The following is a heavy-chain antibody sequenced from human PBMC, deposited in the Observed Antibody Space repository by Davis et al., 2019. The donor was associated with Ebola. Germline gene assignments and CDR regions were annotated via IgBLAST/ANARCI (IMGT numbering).Heavy chain of an antibody. CDR1: GFTFSSYA. CDR3: AKDRDILTGA. Sequence: GESLKISCAASGFTFSSYAMSWVRQAPGKGLEWVSAISGSSGSTYYADSVKGRFTISRDNSKNTLYLQMNSLRAEDTAVYYCAKDRDILTGAWGQGTLVTVSS. J-gene: IGHJ5*02. CDR2: ISGSSGST. V-gene: IGHV3-23*01. D-gene: IGHD3-9*01.